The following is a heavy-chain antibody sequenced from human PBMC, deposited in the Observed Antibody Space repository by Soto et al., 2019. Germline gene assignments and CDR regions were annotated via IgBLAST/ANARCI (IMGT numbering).Heavy chain of an antibody. Sequence: GSLALTCAVYGGSFVVYYWSWIRQPPGKGLEWIGEINHSGSTNYNPSLKSRVTISVDTSKNQFSLKLSSVTAADTAVYYCATRRSGSRFDYWGQGTLVTVSS. CDR1: GGSFVVYY. J-gene: IGHJ4*02. CDR3: ATRRSGSRFDY. CDR2: INHSGST. D-gene: IGHD1-26*01. V-gene: IGHV4-34*01.